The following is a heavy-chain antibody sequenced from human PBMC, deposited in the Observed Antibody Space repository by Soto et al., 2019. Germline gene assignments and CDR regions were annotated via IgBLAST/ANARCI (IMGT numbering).Heavy chain of an antibody. CDR1: GFTFSSYG. D-gene: IGHD3-22*01. Sequence: GGSLRLSCAASGFTFSSYGMHWVRQAPGKGLEWVAVISYDGSNKYYADSVKGRFTISRDNSKNTLYLQMNSLRAEDTAVYYCAKDRVVSYYYDSSGYLDYWGQGTLVTVSS. J-gene: IGHJ4*02. CDR2: ISYDGSNK. V-gene: IGHV3-30*18. CDR3: AKDRVVSYYYDSSGYLDY.